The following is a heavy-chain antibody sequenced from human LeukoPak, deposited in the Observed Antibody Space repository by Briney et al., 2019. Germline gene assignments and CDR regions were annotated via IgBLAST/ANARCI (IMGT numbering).Heavy chain of an antibody. V-gene: IGHV4-59*01. CDR2: IYYSGST. Sequence: SETLSLTCTVSGGSISNYYWSWIRQPPGKGLEWIGYIYYSGSTNYNPSLKSRVTISVDTSKNQFSLKLSSVTAADTAVYYCASAPDSYYASGSYYNAPWFDPWGQGTLVTVSS. CDR1: GGSISNYY. D-gene: IGHD3-10*01. CDR3: ASAPDSYYASGSYYNAPWFDP. J-gene: IGHJ5*02.